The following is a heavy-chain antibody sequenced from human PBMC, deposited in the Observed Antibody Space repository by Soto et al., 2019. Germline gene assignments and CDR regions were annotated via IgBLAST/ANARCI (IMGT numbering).Heavy chain of an antibody. J-gene: IGHJ4*02. CDR1: GGSISSYY. D-gene: IGHD3-10*01. V-gene: IGHV4-59*12. CDR3: ARGLGSGNWDY. CDR2: IYYSGST. Sequence: PSETLSLTCTVSGGSISSYYWSWIRQPPGKGLEWIGYIYYSGSTYYNPSLKSRVSISVDTSKNQFSLKLSSVTAADTAVYYCARGLGSGNWDYWGQGILVTVSS.